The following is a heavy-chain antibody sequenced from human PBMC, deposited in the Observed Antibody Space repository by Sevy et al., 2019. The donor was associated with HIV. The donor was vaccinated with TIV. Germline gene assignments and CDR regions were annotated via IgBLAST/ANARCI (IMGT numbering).Heavy chain of an antibody. D-gene: IGHD3-16*01. Sequence: GGSLRLSCAASGFTFRSDWMHWVRQAPGKGLVWVSRINRDGSSTAYADSVKGRFTISRDNAKNTLYLQMNSLRAEVTSVYYCLSEGGDWFDPWGQGTLVTVSS. CDR1: GFTFRSDW. CDR2: INRDGSST. V-gene: IGHV3-74*01. J-gene: IGHJ5*02. CDR3: LSEGGDWFDP.